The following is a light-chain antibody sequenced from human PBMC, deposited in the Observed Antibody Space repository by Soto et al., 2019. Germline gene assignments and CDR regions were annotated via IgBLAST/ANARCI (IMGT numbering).Light chain of an antibody. Sequence: VLTLSAVTLCICPGLAATLSSRASQGLSSSYFAWYQHKPGQGHRLLIYGASSRATGIPDRFSGSGSGTDFTLTISSLEPEEFAVYYCQQRSNWPITFGQGTRLEI. CDR3: QQRSNWPIT. J-gene: IGKJ5*01. V-gene: IGKV3D-20*02. CDR1: QGLSSSY. CDR2: GAS.